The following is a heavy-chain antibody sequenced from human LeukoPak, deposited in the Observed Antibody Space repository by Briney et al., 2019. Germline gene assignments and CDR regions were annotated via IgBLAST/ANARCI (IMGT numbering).Heavy chain of an antibody. CDR1: GGSISSGGYY. CDR3: ARARDIVVSSNIYSFDY. CDR2: IYYSGST. Sequence: ASQTLSLTCTVSGGSISSGGYYWNWIRQHPGEGLEWIGFIYYSGSTYHNPSLKSRVSISVDTSKNQFSLKLSSVTAADTAVYYCARARDIVVSSNIYSFDYWGQGTLVTVSS. D-gene: IGHD2-2*01. J-gene: IGHJ4*02. V-gene: IGHV4-31*03.